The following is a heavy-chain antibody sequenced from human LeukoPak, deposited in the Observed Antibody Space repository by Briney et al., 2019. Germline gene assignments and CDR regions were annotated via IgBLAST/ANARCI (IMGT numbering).Heavy chain of an antibody. CDR3: ARSKQWLGPYYFDY. J-gene: IGHJ4*02. V-gene: IGHV3-7*01. CDR2: IKQDGSEK. Sequence: PGGSLRLSCAASGFTFSSYWMSWVRQAPGKGLEWVANIKQDGSEKYYVDSVKGRFTISRDNSKNTLYLQMNSLRAEDTAVYYCARSKQWLGPYYFDYWGQGTLVTVSS. CDR1: GFTFSSYW. D-gene: IGHD6-19*01.